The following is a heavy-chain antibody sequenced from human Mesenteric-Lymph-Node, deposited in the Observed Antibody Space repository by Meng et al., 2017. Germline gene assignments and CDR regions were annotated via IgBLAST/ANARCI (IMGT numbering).Heavy chain of an antibody. V-gene: IGHV4-39*07. CDR3: ARDSALCGGDCYSDYYYCYGMDV. Sequence: SETLSLTCTVSGGSISSSRYYWGWIRQTPGKGLEWIGSLYHTGSTYYNPSLKSRVTISVDTSKNQFSLKLTSVTAADTAVYYCARDSALCGGDCYSDYYYCYGMDVWGQGTTVTVSS. CDR2: LYHTGST. CDR1: GGSISSSRYY. J-gene: IGHJ6*02. D-gene: IGHD2-21*02.